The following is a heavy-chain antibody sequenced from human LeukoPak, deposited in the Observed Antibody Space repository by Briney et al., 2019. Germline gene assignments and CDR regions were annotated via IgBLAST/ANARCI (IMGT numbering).Heavy chain of an antibody. J-gene: IGHJ4*02. Sequence: GGSLRLSCAASGFTFSSYGMHWVRQAPGKGLEWVAFIRYDGSNKYYADSVKGRFTISRDNSKNTLYLQMNSLRAEDTAVYYCAKVGIVVVPAAITYYFDYWGQGTLVTVSS. CDR1: GFTFSSYG. CDR3: AKVGIVVVPAAITYYFDY. CDR2: IRYDGSNK. D-gene: IGHD2-2*01. V-gene: IGHV3-30*02.